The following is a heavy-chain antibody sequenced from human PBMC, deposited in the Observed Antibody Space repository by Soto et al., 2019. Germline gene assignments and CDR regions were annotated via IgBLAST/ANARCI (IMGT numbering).Heavy chain of an antibody. CDR2: IYYSGST. CDR3: ATPDCSSTSCYGHYYYYMDV. J-gene: IGHJ6*03. V-gene: IGHV4-39*01. D-gene: IGHD2-2*01. Sequence: QLQLQESGPGLVKPSETLSLTCTVSGGSISSSSYYWGWIRQPPGKGLEWIGSIYYSGSTYYNPSLKSRVTISVDTSKNQFSLKLSSVTAAYTAVYYCATPDCSSTSCYGHYYYYMDVWGKGTTVTVSS. CDR1: GGSISSSSYY.